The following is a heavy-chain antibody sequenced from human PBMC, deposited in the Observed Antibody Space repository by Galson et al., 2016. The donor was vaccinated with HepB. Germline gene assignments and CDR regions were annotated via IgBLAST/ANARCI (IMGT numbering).Heavy chain of an antibody. CDR1: GYSFIRYW. Sequence: QSGAEVKKPGESLKISCKVSGYSFIRYWIGWVRQMPGKGLESMGIIWPGDSDTRYSPSFQGQVSIPADKSISIVYLQWSSLKASDTAMYYCARGGEDTSMPYYWGQGTLVTVSS. CDR2: IWPGDSDT. D-gene: IGHD2-2*01. J-gene: IGHJ4*02. CDR3: ARGGEDTSMPYY. V-gene: IGHV5-51*01.